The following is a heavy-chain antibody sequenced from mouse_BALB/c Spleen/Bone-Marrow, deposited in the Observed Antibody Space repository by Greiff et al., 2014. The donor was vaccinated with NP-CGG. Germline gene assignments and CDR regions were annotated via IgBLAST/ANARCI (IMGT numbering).Heavy chain of an antibody. CDR3: ARTNTATGATDY. J-gene: IGHJ4*01. D-gene: IGHD4-1*02. CDR2: IWGGGST. CDR1: GFSLTSYG. V-gene: IGHV2-9*02. Sequence: VQLVESGPGLVAPSQSLSITCTVSGFSLTSYGVHWVRQSPGKGLEWLGVIWGGGSTKYNSALMSRLSIREDNSKSQVFFKMNSMQPEDTAIDYCARTNTATGATDYWGQGTSVTVSS.